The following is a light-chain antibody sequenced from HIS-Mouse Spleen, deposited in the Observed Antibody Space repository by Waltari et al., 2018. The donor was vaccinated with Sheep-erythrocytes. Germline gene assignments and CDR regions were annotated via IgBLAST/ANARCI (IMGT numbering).Light chain of an antibody. Sequence: DIQMTQSPSFVSASVGDRVTITCRASQGISSWLVAYHQKPGKAPNPLGYAASSLQSGFPSRFSGNGSGTDFTLTISSLQPEDFATYYCQQANSFPIPFGQGTRLEIK. V-gene: IGKV1-12*01. CDR3: QQANSFPIP. CDR1: QGISSW. J-gene: IGKJ5*01. CDR2: AAS.